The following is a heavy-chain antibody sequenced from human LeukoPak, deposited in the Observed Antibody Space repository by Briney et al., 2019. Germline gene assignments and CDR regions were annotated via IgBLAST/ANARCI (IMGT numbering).Heavy chain of an antibody. Sequence: GGSLRLSCAASGFTFGSYWMSWVRQAPGKGLEWVADIKQDGSEKYYVDSVKGRFTISRDNAKNSLYLQMNSLRAEDTAVYYCARTYYFDYWGQGTLVTVSS. J-gene: IGHJ4*02. V-gene: IGHV3-7*01. CDR2: IKQDGSEK. CDR1: GFTFGSYW. CDR3: ARTYYFDY.